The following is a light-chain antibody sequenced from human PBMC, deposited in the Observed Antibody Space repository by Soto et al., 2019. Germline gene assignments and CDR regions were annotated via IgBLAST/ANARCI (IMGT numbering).Light chain of an antibody. CDR1: QSISTW. Sequence: DIQMTQSPSTLSAYVGDRVTFTCRASQSISTWLAWYQQKPGKAPKLLIYDASSLQSDVPSRFSGSGSGTEFTLTISALQTDDFESYYCQQYMNYATFGQGTKVDIK. CDR2: DAS. J-gene: IGKJ1*01. V-gene: IGKV1-5*01. CDR3: QQYMNYAT.